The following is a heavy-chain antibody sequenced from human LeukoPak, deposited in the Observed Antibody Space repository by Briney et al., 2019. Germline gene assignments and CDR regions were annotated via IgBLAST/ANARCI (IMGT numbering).Heavy chain of an antibody. CDR1: GGTFSSYA. J-gene: IGHJ6*03. D-gene: IGHD3-3*01. CDR2: IIPIFGTA. V-gene: IGHV1-69*06. CDR3: ARFRPPWYYDFWSGPSVHYYYYMDV. Sequence: GASVKVSCKASGGTFSSYAISWVRQAPGQGLEWMGGIIPIFGTANYAQKFQGRVTITADKSTSTAYMELSSLRSEDTAVYYCARFRPPWYYDFWSGPSVHYYYYMDVWGKGTTVTVSS.